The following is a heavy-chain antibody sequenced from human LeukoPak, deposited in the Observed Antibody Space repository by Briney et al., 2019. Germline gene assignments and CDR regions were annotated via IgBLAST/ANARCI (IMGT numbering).Heavy chain of an antibody. CDR3: AKAWPDTYYYDSSGYYYLDY. D-gene: IGHD3-22*01. CDR2: ISSSGSTI. CDR1: GFTFSSYE. V-gene: IGHV3-48*03. Sequence: GGSLRLSCAASGFTFSSYEMNWVRQAPGKGLEWVSYISSSGSTIYYADSVKGRFTISRDNSKNTLYLQMNSLRAEDTAVYYCAKAWPDTYYYDSSGYYYLDYWGQGTLVTVSS. J-gene: IGHJ4*02.